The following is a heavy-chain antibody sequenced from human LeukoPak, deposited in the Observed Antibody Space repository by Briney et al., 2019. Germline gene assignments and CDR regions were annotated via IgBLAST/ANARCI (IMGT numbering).Heavy chain of an antibody. CDR3: AKRYGSGNYGYDY. CDR1: GFTFSPYA. D-gene: IGHD3-10*01. CDR2: ISGSGSDI. V-gene: IGHV3-23*01. J-gene: IGHJ4*02. Sequence: PGGSLRLSCAASGFTFSPYAMNWVRQAPGQGLEWVSVISGSGSDIHYADSVKGRFTISRDNSKNTLYLQMDSLRAEDTAVYYCAKRYGSGNYGYDYWGQGTLVTVSS.